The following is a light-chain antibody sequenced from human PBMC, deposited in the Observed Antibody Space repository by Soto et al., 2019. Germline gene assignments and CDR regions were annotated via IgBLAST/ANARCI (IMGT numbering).Light chain of an antibody. V-gene: IGLV2-11*01. CDR3: CSYGGRHTVWV. J-gene: IGLJ3*02. Sequence: QSALTQPRSVSGSPGQSVTISCTGTNNDVGGYNYVSWYQQHPDKAPKLMIYDVSERPSGVPDRFSGSKSGNTASLTISGLQAEDEADYYCCSYGGRHTVWVFGGGTKLTV. CDR1: NNDVGGYNY. CDR2: DVS.